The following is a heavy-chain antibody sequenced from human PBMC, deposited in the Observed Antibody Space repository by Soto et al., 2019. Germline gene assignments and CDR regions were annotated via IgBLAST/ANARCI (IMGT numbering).Heavy chain of an antibody. V-gene: IGHV3-11*01. CDR1: GFTFSDYY. D-gene: IGHD3-16*01. CDR3: ARDRGGGYSDY. J-gene: IGHJ4*02. CDR2: ISSSGNTI. Sequence: QVQLVESGGGLVKPGGSLRLSCAASGFTFSDYYMSWIRLAPGKGLEWVSYISSSGNTIYYADSVKGRFTISRDNAENSLFRHMNSQRVEDTGVYYWARDRGGGYSDYWGQGTLVTVSS.